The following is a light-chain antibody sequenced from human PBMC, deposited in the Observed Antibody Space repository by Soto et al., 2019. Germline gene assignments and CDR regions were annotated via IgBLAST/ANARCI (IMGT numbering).Light chain of an antibody. V-gene: IGLV2-14*03. Sequence: SDLPQPASLSGSPGQSITISCTGNSSDVGGYNYVSWYQHHPGKAPKLIIYDVTNRPSGVSNPFSGSKSGNTASLTISGLQPEDEADYYCSSYTTSNTRQIVFGTGTKVTVL. CDR3: SSYTTSNTRQIV. CDR1: SSDVGGYNY. J-gene: IGLJ1*01. CDR2: DVT.